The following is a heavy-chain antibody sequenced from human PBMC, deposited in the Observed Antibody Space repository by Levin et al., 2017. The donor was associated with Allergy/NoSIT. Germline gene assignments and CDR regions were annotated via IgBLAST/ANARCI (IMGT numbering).Heavy chain of an antibody. CDR1: EFAFRSYA. V-gene: IGHV3-23*01. D-gene: IGHD3-10*01. CDR3: AKDSTIEITRDWYFDL. J-gene: IGHJ2*01. Sequence: GGSLRLSCEGSEFAFRSYAMNWVRQVPGKGLEWVAGCSGRSDNKVYADAVRGRFTISRDNSKKTVSLEMTSLRVEDTAVYYCAKDSTIEITRDWYFDLWGRGTQVIVSS. CDR2: CSGRSDNK.